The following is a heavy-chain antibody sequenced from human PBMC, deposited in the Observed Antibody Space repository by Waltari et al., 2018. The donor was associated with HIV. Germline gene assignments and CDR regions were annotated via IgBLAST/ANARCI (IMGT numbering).Heavy chain of an antibody. CDR1: GFTFSSYW. V-gene: IGHV3-74*01. Sequence: EVQLVESGGGLVQPGGSLRLSGAASGFTFSSYWKHWVRQAPGKGLVWVSRINSDGSSTNYADSVKGRFTISRDNAKNTVYLQMNSLRAEDTALYYCASLYNYVWGSPPPFDYWGQGTLVTVSS. CDR2: INSDGSST. J-gene: IGHJ4*02. CDR3: ASLYNYVWGSPPPFDY. D-gene: IGHD3-16*01.